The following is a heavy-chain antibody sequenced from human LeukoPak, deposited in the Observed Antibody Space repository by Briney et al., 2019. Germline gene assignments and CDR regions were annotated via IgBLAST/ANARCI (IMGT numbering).Heavy chain of an antibody. J-gene: IGHJ4*02. Sequence: GGSLRLSCAASGFAFSRYSMNWVRQAPGKGLEWVSSISYSGPHMFYADSVRGRFAISRDNAENSLFLQMNSLRAEDTAVYFCASNDYRDEGIDSWGQGTLVTVSS. CDR2: ISYSGPHM. V-gene: IGHV3-21*01. CDR1: GFAFSRYS. D-gene: IGHD4-17*01. CDR3: ASNDYRDEGIDS.